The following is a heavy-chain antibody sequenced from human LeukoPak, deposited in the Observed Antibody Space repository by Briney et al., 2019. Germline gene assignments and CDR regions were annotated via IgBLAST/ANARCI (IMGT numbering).Heavy chain of an antibody. CDR2: MNANTGAT. D-gene: IGHD4-11*01. J-gene: IGHJ5*01. CDR1: GYSSTSYD. V-gene: IGHV1-8*01. Sequence: GASVKVSCKASGYSSTSYDINWVRQATGQGLEWMGWMNANTGATGYAQKFQGRVTMTRDTSISTAYMELSSLRSEDTAIYYCARRNSWYDSWGQGTLVTVLS. CDR3: ARRNSWYDS.